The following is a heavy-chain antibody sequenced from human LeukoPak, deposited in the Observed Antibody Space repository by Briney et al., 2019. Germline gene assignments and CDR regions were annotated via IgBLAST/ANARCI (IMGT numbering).Heavy chain of an antibody. Sequence: GVSVRLSCAASGFTFSSYAMSWVRQAPGKGLEWVSVISGCGGRTYYADSVKGRFTISRDNAKNTLYMQMNSLRGEDTAVYYCAKDLGYSGYESLDHWGQGTLVTVCS. D-gene: IGHD5-12*01. CDR1: GFTFSSYA. CDR2: ISGCGGRT. V-gene: IGHV3-23*01. J-gene: IGHJ4*02. CDR3: AKDLGYSGYESLDH.